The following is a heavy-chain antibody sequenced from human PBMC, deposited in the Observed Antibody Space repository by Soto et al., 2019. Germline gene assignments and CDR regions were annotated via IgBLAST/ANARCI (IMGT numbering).Heavy chain of an antibody. J-gene: IGHJ3*02. V-gene: IGHV3-23*01. Sequence: EVQLLESGGGLVQPGGSLRLSCAASGFTFSSYAMSWVRQAPGKGLEWVSAISGSGGSTYYADSVKSRLTISRDNSKNTSYLEMNRLRAEVTSVDYCAKGGAIAATGRRQHAFDIWGPGTIVTVSS. CDR2: ISGSGGST. CDR1: GFTFSSYA. CDR3: AKGGAIAATGRRQHAFDI. D-gene: IGHD6-13*01.